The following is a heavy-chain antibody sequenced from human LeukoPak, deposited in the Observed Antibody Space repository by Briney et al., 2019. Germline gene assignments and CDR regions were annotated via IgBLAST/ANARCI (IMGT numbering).Heavy chain of an antibody. J-gene: IGHJ4*02. Sequence: PGGSLRLSCAASGFTFSSYSMNWVRQAPGKGLEWVSSISSSSSYIYYADSVKGRFTISRDNAKNSLYLQVNSLRAEDTAVYYCARDHVYSSSWCFDYWGQGTLVTVSS. CDR2: ISSSSSYI. D-gene: IGHD6-13*01. V-gene: IGHV3-21*01. CDR1: GFTFSSYS. CDR3: ARDHVYSSSWCFDY.